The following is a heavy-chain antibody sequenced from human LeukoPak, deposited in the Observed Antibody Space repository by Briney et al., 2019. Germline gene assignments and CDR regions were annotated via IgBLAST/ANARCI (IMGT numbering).Heavy chain of an antibody. D-gene: IGHD3-22*01. Sequence: SVKVSCKASGGTFSSYAISWVRQAPGQGLEWMGGIIPIFGTANYAQKFQGRVTITADESTSTAYMELSSLRSEDTAVYYCAREIPSGIYYDSGGYPVVKWGQGTMVTVSS. J-gene: IGHJ3*01. V-gene: IGHV1-69*01. CDR3: AREIPSGIYYDSGGYPVVK. CDR2: IIPIFGTA. CDR1: GGTFSSYA.